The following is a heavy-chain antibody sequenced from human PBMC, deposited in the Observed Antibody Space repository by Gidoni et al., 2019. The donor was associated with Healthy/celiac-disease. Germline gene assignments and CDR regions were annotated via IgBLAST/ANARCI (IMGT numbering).Heavy chain of an antibody. V-gene: IGHV4-34*01. Sequence: QVQLQQWGAGLLKPSETLSLTCAVYGGSFSGYYWRWIRQPPGKGLEWIGEINHSGSTNYNPSLKSRVTISVDTSKNQFSLKLSSVTAADTAVYYCARGRYCTGGVCSWDYWGQGTLVTVSS. CDR3: ARGRYCTGGVCSWDY. CDR2: INHSGST. CDR1: GGSFSGYY. D-gene: IGHD2-8*02. J-gene: IGHJ4*02.